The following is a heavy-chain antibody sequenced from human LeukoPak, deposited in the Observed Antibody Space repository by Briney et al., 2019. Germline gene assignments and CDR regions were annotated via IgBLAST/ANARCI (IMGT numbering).Heavy chain of an antibody. CDR2: IYYSGST. V-gene: IGHV4-31*03. J-gene: IGHJ5*02. Sequence: PSQTLSLTCTVSGGSISSGGYYWSWIRQHPGKGLEWIGYIYYSGSTYYNPFLKSRVTISVDTSKNQFSLKLSSVTAADTAVYYCARAPCGGDCYSSGWFDPWGQGTLVTVSS. CDR3: ARAPCGGDCYSSGWFDP. D-gene: IGHD2-21*02. CDR1: GGSISSGGYY.